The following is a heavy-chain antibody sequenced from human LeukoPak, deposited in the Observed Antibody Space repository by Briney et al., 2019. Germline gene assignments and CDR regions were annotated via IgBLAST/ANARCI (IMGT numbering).Heavy chain of an antibody. V-gene: IGHV3-33*06. CDR1: GFTFSSYG. CDR2: IWYDGSNK. D-gene: IGHD6-13*01. CDR3: AKDRGYSSSWYYFDY. J-gene: IGHJ4*02. Sequence: GESLKISCAASGFTFSSYGMHWVRQAPGKGLEWVAVIWYDGSNKYYADSVKGRFTISRDNSKNTLYLQMNSLRAEDTAVYYCAKDRGYSSSWYYFDYWGQGTLVIVSS.